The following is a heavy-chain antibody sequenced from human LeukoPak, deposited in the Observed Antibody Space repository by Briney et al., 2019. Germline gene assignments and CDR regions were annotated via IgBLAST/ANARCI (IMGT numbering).Heavy chain of an antibody. D-gene: IGHD5-18*01. Sequence: GGSLRLSCAASGFTLSSYWMHWVRQVPGKGLVWVSRINPDGSTTTYADSVKGRFTISRDNSKNTLYLQMNSLRAEDTAVYYCARDLYSYGSIWGQGTLVTVSS. J-gene: IGHJ4*02. CDR3: ARDLYSYGSI. V-gene: IGHV3-74*01. CDR2: INPDGSTT. CDR1: GFTLSSYW.